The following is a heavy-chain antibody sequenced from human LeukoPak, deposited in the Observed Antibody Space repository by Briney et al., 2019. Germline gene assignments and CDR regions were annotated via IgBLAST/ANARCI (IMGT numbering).Heavy chain of an antibody. CDR1: GFTFGRYA. D-gene: IGHD2/OR15-2a*01. V-gene: IGHV3-48*03. CDR3: VRGLTSMTSSF. CDR2: TSSSSTTI. J-gene: IGHJ4*02. Sequence: GGSLRLSCTASGFTFGRYAMHWLRQAPGKGLEWVSYTSSSSTTIFYADSVKGRFTISRDNAKNSLYLQMNSLRAEDTAVYYCVRGLTSMTSSFWGQGTLVTVSS.